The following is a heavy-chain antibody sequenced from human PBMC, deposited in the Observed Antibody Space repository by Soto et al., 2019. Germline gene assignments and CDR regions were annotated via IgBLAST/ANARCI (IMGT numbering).Heavy chain of an antibody. Sequence: GGSLRLSCAVSGFTFSSYAMSWVRQAPGKGLEWVSAISGSGGHTYYADSVKGRFTISRDNSKNTLYLQMNSLRAEDTAVYYCAKGLYDSSGYPGDYWGQGTLVTVSS. CDR1: GFTFSSYA. J-gene: IGHJ4*02. CDR2: ISGSGGHT. V-gene: IGHV3-23*01. D-gene: IGHD3-22*01. CDR3: AKGLYDSSGYPGDY.